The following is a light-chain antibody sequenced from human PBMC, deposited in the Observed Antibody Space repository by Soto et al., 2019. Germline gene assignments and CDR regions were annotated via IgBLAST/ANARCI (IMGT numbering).Light chain of an antibody. CDR2: GDN. V-gene: IGLV1-40*01. CDR3: CSYAGGYTHAV. CDR1: TSNIGAPYD. J-gene: IGLJ2*01. Sequence: QSVLTQPPSVSGAPGQRVSISCTGSTSNIGAPYDVHWYQHLPGTAPKLLIYGDNNRPSGVPDRFSGSKSGTSASLAITRLQAEDEADYYCCSYAGGYTHAVFGGGTKLTVL.